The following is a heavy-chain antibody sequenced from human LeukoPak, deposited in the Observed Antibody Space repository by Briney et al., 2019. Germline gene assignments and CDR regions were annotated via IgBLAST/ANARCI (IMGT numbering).Heavy chain of an antibody. CDR3: AGQGKGTLFDY. V-gene: IGHV1-69*04. D-gene: IGHD3-10*01. CDR2: IIPIPGIA. Sequence: ASVKVSCKASGGTFSSYAISWVRQAPGQGLEWMGRIIPIPGIANYAQKFQGRVTITADKSTSTAYMELSSLRSEDTAVYYCAGQGKGTLFDYWGQGTLVTVSS. CDR1: GGTFSSYA. J-gene: IGHJ4*02.